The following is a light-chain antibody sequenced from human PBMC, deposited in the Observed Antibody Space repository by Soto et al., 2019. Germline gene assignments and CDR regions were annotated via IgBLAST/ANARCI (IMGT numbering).Light chain of an antibody. CDR2: DAS. V-gene: IGKV3-11*01. CDR1: QSIGSY. J-gene: IGKJ3*01. Sequence: NVLTQSPAILSLSPGDRATLSCRASQSIGSYLAWYQQKPGQAPRLLIYDASNRATDIPARFSGSGSETEFTRTIDSLEPEDSAVYYCQQRNFWPLSFGPGTRGEIK. CDR3: QQRNFWPLS.